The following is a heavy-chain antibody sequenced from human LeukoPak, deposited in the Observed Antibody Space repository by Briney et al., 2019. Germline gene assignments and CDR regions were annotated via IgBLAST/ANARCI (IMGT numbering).Heavy chain of an antibody. CDR3: ARGDVVLMVYAAPEYYFDY. CDR1: GFTFTGYY. CDR2: INPNSGGT. V-gene: IGHV1-2*02. D-gene: IGHD2-8*01. J-gene: IGHJ4*02. Sequence: ASVNVSCKASGFTFTGYYMHWVRQAPGQGLEWMGWINPNSGGTNYAQKFQGRVTMTRDTSITTAYMDLSRLRSDDTAVYYCARGDVVLMVYAAPEYYFDYWGQGTLVTVSS.